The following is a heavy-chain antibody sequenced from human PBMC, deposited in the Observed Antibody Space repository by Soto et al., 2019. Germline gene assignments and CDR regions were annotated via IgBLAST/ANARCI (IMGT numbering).Heavy chain of an antibody. V-gene: IGHV1-69*01. Sequence: QVQLVQSGAEVKKPGSSVKVSCKASGGTFSSYAISWVRQAPGQGLEWMGGIIPIFGTANYAKKFQGRVTITADESTSTAYMELSSLRSEDTAVYYCARGRRDYYDSSGYYQTDAFDIWGQGTMVTVSS. CDR3: ARGRRDYYDSSGYYQTDAFDI. J-gene: IGHJ3*02. CDR2: IIPIFGTA. D-gene: IGHD3-22*01. CDR1: GGTFSSYA.